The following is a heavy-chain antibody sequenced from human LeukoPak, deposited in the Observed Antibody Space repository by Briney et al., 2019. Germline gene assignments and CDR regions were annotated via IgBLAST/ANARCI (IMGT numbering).Heavy chain of an antibody. CDR2: ISWNSGSI. CDR3: AQDIRFRSSTSSNAFHM. Sequence: TGGSLRLSCATSGFTFDDYTIHWVRQAPGKGLEWVSGISWNSGSIGYADSVKGRFTISRDNAKKSLYLKMNSLRAEDTALYYCAQDIRFRSSTSSNAFHMWGRGTMVTVSS. CDR1: GFTFDDYT. V-gene: IGHV3-9*01. D-gene: IGHD6-13*01. J-gene: IGHJ3*02.